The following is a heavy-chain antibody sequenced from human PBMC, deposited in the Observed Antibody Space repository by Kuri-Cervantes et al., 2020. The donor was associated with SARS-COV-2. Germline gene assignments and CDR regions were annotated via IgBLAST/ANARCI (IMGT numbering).Heavy chain of an antibody. J-gene: IGHJ6*02. CDR2: MYTAGTT. Sequence: GGSLRLSCAASGFTVSSNYMSWVRPAPGKGLEWVSVMYTAGTTYFADSVKGRFTISRDNSKNTLYLHMKSLRAEDTAVYYCAREGVLEWLLLGTFGMDVWGQGTMVTVSS. CDR3: AREGVLEWLLLGTFGMDV. D-gene: IGHD3-3*01. V-gene: IGHV3-53*01. CDR1: GFTVSSNY.